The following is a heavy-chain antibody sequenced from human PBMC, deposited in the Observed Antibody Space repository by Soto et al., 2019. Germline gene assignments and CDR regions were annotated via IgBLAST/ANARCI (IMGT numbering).Heavy chain of an antibody. CDR3: ARDILTGYYKGWNAFDI. J-gene: IGHJ3*02. V-gene: IGHV3-21*01. CDR1: GFTFSSYS. CDR2: ISSSSSYI. Sequence: PGGSLRLSCAASGFTFSSYSMNWVRQAPGKGLEWVSSISSSSSYIYYADSVKGRFTISRDNAKNSLYLQMNSLRAEDTAVYYCARDILTGYYKGWNAFDIWGQGTMVTVSS. D-gene: IGHD3-9*01.